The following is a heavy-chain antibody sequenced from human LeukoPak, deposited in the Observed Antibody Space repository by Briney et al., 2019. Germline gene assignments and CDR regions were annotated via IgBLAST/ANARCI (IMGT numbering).Heavy chain of an antibody. CDR1: GFIFSSYG. V-gene: IGHV3-30*18. D-gene: IGHD3-10*01. Sequence: PGGSLRLSCAASGFIFSSYGMHWVRQAPDKGLEWVAVIPYDGSNKYYADSVKGRFTISRDRFKNTLYLQMNSLRPEDTAVYYCAKDQSPSSTTYGSGSYRYGIDVWGQGTTVTVSS. J-gene: IGHJ6*02. CDR2: IPYDGSNK. CDR3: AKDQSPSSTTYGSGSYRYGIDV.